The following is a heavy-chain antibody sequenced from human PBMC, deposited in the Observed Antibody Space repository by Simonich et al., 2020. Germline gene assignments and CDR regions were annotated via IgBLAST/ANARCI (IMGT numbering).Heavy chain of an antibody. D-gene: IGHD3-10*01. CDR2: INPNSGGT. CDR1: GYTFTGYY. Sequence: GAEVKKPGASVKVSCKASGYTFTGYYMHWVRQAPGQGLDWMGRINPNSGGTNYEQKFQGRVPMTRDTSISTAYMELSRLRSDDTAVYYCARVPGIYYYYGMDVWGQGTTVTVSS. V-gene: IGHV1-2*06. J-gene: IGHJ6*02. CDR3: ARVPGIYYYYGMDV.